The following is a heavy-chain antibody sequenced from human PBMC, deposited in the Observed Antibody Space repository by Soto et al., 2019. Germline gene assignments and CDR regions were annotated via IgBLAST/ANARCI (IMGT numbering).Heavy chain of an antibody. CDR3: TRRSVDFWNGPDY. V-gene: IGHV5-51*01. CDR2: VYGGDSDT. Sequence: GESLKISCKTSGYTFTQYWIGWVRQMPGKDLEWLGIVYGGDSDTRYSPSFEGQVTISVDKSISTSYLQWTDLKASDTAMYFCTRRSVDFWNGPDYWGQGTLVTVSS. D-gene: IGHD3-3*01. J-gene: IGHJ4*02. CDR1: GYTFTQYW.